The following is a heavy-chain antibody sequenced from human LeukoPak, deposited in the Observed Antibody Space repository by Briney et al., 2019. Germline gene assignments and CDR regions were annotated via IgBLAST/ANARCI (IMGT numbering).Heavy chain of an antibody. CDR2: IIPIFGTA. CDR3: ARHTYYYDSSGYSSAGSSYFDY. D-gene: IGHD3-22*01. CDR1: GGTFSSYA. Sequence: SVKVSCTASGGTFSSYAISWLRQSPGQGLGWMGGIIPIFGTANYAQKFQGRVTVTTYAYTRTTYMDMSSLRSEDTPVYYCARHTYYYDSSGYSSAGSSYFDYWGQGTLVTVSS. J-gene: IGHJ4*02. V-gene: IGHV1-69*05.